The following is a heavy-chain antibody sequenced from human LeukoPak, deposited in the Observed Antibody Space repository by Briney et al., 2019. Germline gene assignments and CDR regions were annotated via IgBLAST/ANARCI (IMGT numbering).Heavy chain of an antibody. CDR1: GESLTGRY. V-gene: IGHV4-34*01. CDR2: INHLGSP. J-gene: IGHJ6*03. Sequence: PSETLSLTCAVFGESLTGRYWTWIRQPPGKGLEWIGEINHLGSPNYNPSFKGRVTISGDSSNRFSLTLASVTATGTALYFCARGHPMPGRSVSRYYYNYYMDVWGNGTTVTVSS. D-gene: IGHD5/OR15-5a*01. CDR3: ARGHPMPGRSVSRYYYNYYMDV.